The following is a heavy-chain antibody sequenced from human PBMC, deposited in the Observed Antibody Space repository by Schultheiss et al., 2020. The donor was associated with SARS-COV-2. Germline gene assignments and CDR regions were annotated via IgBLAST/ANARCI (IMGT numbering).Heavy chain of an antibody. CDR1: GFTFSSYS. Sequence: GGSLRLSCAASGFTFSSYSMNWVRQAPGKGLEWVSYISSSSSTIYYADSVKGRFTISRDNSKNTLYLQMNSLRAEDTAVYYCAKGHSYGPTGIFDPWGQGTLVTVSS. V-gene: IGHV3-48*01. D-gene: IGHD5-18*01. CDR3: AKGHSYGPTGIFDP. J-gene: IGHJ5*02. CDR2: ISSSSSTI.